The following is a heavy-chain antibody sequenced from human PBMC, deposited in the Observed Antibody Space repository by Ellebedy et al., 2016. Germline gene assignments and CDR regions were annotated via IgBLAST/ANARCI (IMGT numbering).Heavy chain of an antibody. CDR3: ARTISSSWYEYFDF. CDR1: GFTFSSYP. D-gene: IGHD6-13*01. Sequence: GESLKISCAVSGFTFSSYPMHWVRQAPGKGLAWVAFLATDGTSKYYAESVKGRFTISRDNSKNTLYLQMNSLRSEDTAVYYCARTISSSWYEYFDFWGQGTLVTVSS. CDR2: LATDGTSK. V-gene: IGHV3-30-3*01. J-gene: IGHJ4*02.